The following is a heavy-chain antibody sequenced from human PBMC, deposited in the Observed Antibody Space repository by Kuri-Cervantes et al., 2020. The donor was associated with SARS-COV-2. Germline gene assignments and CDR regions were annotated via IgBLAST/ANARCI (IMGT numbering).Heavy chain of an antibody. CDR1: GYSISSGYY. CDR3: ARGGRCVLQLVRRYFDN. D-gene: IGHD6-13*01. V-gene: IGHV4-38-2*02. Sequence: SETLSLACTVSGYSISSGYYWCWIRQPPGKGLEWIGEINHSGSTNYNPSLKSRVTISVDTSKNQFSLKLSSVTAAETAVYYCARGGRCVLQLVRRYFDNWGQGTLVTVSS. CDR2: INHSGST. J-gene: IGHJ4*02.